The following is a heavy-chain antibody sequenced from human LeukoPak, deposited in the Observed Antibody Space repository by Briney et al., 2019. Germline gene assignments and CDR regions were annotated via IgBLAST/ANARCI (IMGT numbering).Heavy chain of an antibody. V-gene: IGHV3-30*18. CDR1: GFTFSSYG. Sequence: GGSLRLSCAASGFTFSSYGMHWVRQAPGKGLEWVAVISYDGSNKYYADSVKGRFTISRDNSKNTLYLQMNSLRAEDTAVYYCAKENRPVYYYGSGSYWYYGMDVWGKGTTVTASS. CDR3: AKENRPVYYYGSGSYWYYGMDV. D-gene: IGHD3-10*01. J-gene: IGHJ6*04. CDR2: ISYDGSNK.